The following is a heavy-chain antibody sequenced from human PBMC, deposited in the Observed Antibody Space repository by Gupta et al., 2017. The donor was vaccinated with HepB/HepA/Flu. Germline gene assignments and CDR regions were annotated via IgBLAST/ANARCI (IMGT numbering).Heavy chain of an antibody. Sequence: VQLVESGGGLVKPGESLRLYCAASGFTFTNAWMSWVGQAPGKGLEWVGRIKSKTDGGTADYAAPVKGRFTIARDDSKNTLYLQMNSLEAEDTAVYYCTTDGVVVSAAKNAYWGQGTLVTVSS. J-gene: IGHJ4*02. CDR1: GFTFTNAW. D-gene: IGHD2-2*01. CDR2: IKSKTDGGTA. CDR3: TTDGVVVSAAKNAY. V-gene: IGHV3-15*01.